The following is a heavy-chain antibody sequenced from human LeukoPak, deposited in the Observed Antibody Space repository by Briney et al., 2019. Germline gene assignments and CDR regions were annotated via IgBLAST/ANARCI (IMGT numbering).Heavy chain of an antibody. J-gene: IGHJ4*02. V-gene: IGHV3-23*01. CDR1: GFTFSSYA. CDR3: AKDYPGYCSSTSCYPTRAFDY. Sequence: PGGSLRLSCAASGFTFSSYAMSWVRQAPGKGLEWVSAISGSGGSTYYADSVKGRFTISRDNSKHTLYLQMNSMRAEDTAVYYCAKDYPGYCSSTSCYPTRAFDYWGQGTLVTVSS. CDR2: ISGSGGST. D-gene: IGHD2-2*01.